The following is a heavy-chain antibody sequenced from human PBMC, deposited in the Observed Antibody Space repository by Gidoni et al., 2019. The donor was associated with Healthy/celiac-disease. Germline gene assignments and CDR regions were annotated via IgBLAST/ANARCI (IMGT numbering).Heavy chain of an antibody. Sequence: QVQLVESGGGVVQPGRSLRLSCAASGFTFSSHAMPWVRQAPGKGLEWVAVISYDGSNKYYADSVKGRFTISRDNSKNTLYLQMNSLRAEDTAVYYCARAMNYYGSGSSPPHYFDYWGQGTLVTVSS. D-gene: IGHD3-10*01. CDR2: ISYDGSNK. J-gene: IGHJ4*02. CDR1: GFTFSSHA. V-gene: IGHV3-30-3*01. CDR3: ARAMNYYGSGSSPPHYFDY.